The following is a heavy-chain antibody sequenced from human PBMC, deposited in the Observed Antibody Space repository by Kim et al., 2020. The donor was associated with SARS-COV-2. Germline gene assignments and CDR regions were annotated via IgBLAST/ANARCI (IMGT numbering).Heavy chain of an antibody. V-gene: IGHV1-2*04. J-gene: IGHJ6*02. D-gene: IGHD2-2*01. Sequence: YAQQFQGWVTMTRDTSISTAYMELSRLRSDDTAVYYCARDACSSTSCLDVWGQGTTVTVSS. CDR3: ARDACSSTSCLDV.